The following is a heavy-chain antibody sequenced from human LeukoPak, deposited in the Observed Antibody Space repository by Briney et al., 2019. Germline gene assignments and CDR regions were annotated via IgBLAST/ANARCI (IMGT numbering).Heavy chain of an antibody. D-gene: IGHD3-16*01. CDR3: AREMITFGGSTGFDY. V-gene: IGHV3-30-3*01. CDR2: ISYDGPNT. CDR1: GFTFSNYT. J-gene: IGHJ4*02. Sequence: PGGSLRLSCAASGFTFSNYTIHWVRQAPGKGLEWLAVISYDGPNTYYADSVKGRFTISRDKSKNTLYLQMNSLRAEDTAMYYCAREMITFGGSTGFDYWGQGTLVTVSS.